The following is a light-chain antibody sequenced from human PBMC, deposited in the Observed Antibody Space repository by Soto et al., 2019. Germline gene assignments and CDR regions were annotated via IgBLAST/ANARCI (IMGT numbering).Light chain of an antibody. Sequence: QSALTQPASVSGSPGQSITISCTGTSSDIGGHDDVSWYQQHPGKVPKLLIYGVTDRPSGVSNRFSGSKSGNVASLTISGLQAEDEAYYYCCSYTSDLTPYVFGTGTKLTVL. J-gene: IGLJ1*01. CDR2: GVT. CDR1: SSDIGGHDD. CDR3: CSYTSDLTPYV. V-gene: IGLV2-14*03.